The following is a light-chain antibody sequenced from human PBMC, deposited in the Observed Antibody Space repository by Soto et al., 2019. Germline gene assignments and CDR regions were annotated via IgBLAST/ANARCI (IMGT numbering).Light chain of an antibody. CDR3: QQSFTTPWT. V-gene: IGKV1-39*01. J-gene: IGKJ1*01. Sequence: DIQLTQSKSSLSASVGDRVTMTCRASETISTFLNWYQHKPGKAPKLLISASSRLQSGVPSRFSGSGSGTEFTLTIHSLQPEDFATYYCQQSFTTPWTFGQVTKVDVK. CDR1: ETISTF. CDR2: ASS.